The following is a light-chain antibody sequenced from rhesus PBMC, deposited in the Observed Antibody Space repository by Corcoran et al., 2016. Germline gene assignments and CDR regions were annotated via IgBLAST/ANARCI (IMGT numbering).Light chain of an antibody. CDR2: ADS. CDR1: QTISSY. J-gene: IGKJ4*01. CDR3: QQHNSHP. Sequence: DIQMTQSPSSLSASVGDRVTITCRASQTISSYLAWFQQKPGKVPKLRIYADSSLASGVPSRFRGSGSGTDFTLTISSLQPEDFATYYCQQHNSHPFGGGTKVEIK. V-gene: IGKV1-44*01.